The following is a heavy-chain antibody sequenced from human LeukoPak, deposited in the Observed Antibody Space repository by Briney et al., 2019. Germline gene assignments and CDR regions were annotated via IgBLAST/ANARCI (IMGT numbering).Heavy chain of an antibody. CDR2: IDWDDDK. CDR3: AHYSPRGVGYAY. V-gene: IGHV2-5*08. Sequence: KSGPALVKPTQTLTLTCTFSGFSLSTSGMCVSWIRQPPGKALEWLALIDWDDDKRYSPSLKSRLTITKDTSKNQVVLTMTNMDPVDTATYYCAHYSPRGVGYAYWGQGTLVTVSS. CDR1: GFSLSTSGMC. J-gene: IGHJ4*02. D-gene: IGHD1-26*01.